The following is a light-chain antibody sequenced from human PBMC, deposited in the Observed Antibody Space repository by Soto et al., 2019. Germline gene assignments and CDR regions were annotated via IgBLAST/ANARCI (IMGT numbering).Light chain of an antibody. Sequence: QSALTQPASVSGSPGQSITISCTGTSSDVAFYNHVSWYQQHPGKAPKLLIYEVNNRPSGVSHRFSGSKSGNTASLTISGLRAEDEADYYCCSYAGNITWVFGGGTKLTVL. CDR2: EVN. CDR1: SSDVAFYNH. J-gene: IGLJ3*02. CDR3: CSYAGNITWV. V-gene: IGLV2-23*02.